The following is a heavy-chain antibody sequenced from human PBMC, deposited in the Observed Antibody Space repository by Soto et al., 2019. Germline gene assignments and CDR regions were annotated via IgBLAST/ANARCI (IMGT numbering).Heavy chain of an antibody. CDR2: IIPIFGTA. V-gene: IGHV1-69*13. J-gene: IGHJ6*02. CDR1: GGTFSSYA. D-gene: IGHD3-3*01. CDR3: ARDWAYYXFWSGYPALRYYYGMDV. Sequence: SVKVSCKASGGTFSSYAISWVRQAPGQGLEWMGGIIPIFGTANYAQKFQGRVTITADESTSTAYMELSSLRSEDTAVYYCARDWAYYXFWSGYPALRYYYGMDVWGQGTTVTVSS.